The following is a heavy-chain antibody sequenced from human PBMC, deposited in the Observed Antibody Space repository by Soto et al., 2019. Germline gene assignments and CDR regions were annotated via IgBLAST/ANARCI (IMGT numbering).Heavy chain of an antibody. J-gene: IGHJ3*02. V-gene: IGHV4-59*01. D-gene: IGHD3-10*01. CDR2: IYYSGST. CDR1: GGSFSGYI. CDR3: ARVSNTMVRGVIVAPDAFDI. Sequence: SETLSLTCAVHGGSFSGYIWNWIRQPPGKGLMWIGYIYYSGSTNYNPSLKSRVTISVDTSKNQFSLKLSSVTAADTAVYYCARVSNTMVRGVIVAPDAFDIWGQGTMVTVSS.